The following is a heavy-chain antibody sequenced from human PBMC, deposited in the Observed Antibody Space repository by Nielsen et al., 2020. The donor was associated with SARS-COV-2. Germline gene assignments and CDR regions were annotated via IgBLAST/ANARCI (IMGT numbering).Heavy chain of an antibody. D-gene: IGHD5-12*01. V-gene: IGHV4-31*03. CDR2: IYFTGRT. CDR1: GASISSGGYF. CDR3: AREASGYDHYKYGMDV. Sequence: SETLSLTCTVSGASISSGGYFWSWIRQHPGKGLEWIGYIYFTGRTSYNPSLKSRVAMSVDTSKGQFSLDLKSVTAADTAVYYCAREASGYDHYKYGMDVWGLGATVTVSS. J-gene: IGHJ6*02.